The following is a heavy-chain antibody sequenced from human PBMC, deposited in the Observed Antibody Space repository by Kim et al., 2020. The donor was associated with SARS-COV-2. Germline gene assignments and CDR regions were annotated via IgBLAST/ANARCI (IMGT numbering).Heavy chain of an antibody. V-gene: IGHV3-23*01. Sequence: GGSLRLSCAASGFTFSIYAMSWVRQAPGKGLNWVSTISFSDTNTYYADSVKGRFTISRDNSKNTLFLQMNGLRAEDTAVYYCAKARLHNWNDPAFDYWGQGTLVTVSS. CDR3: AKARLHNWNDPAFDY. J-gene: IGHJ4*02. CDR1: GFTFSIYA. D-gene: IGHD1-20*01. CDR2: ISFSDTNT.